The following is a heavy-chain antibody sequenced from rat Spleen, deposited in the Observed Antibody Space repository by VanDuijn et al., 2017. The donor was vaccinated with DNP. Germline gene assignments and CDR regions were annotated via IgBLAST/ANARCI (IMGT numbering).Heavy chain of an antibody. J-gene: IGHJ4*01. CDR2: ISSGGVT. CDR1: GFSLPDYS. D-gene: IGHD1-11*01. V-gene: IGHV2-19*01. Sequence: VQLQESGPGMVQPSQTLSLTCTVSGFSLPDYSVHWVRQPPGKVLEWIAAISSGGVTFYNSALKSRLSISRDTSKSQVFLKMSSLQTEDTAIYYCSRYGEYSALDVWGQGSSVTVSS. CDR3: SRYGEYSALDV.